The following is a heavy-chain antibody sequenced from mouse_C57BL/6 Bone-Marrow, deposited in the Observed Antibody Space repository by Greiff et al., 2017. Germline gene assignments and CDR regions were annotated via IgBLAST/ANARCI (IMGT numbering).Heavy chain of an antibody. CDR2: IDPSDSYT. V-gene: IGHV1-50*01. J-gene: IGHJ4*01. Sequence: QVQLQQPGAELVKPGASVKLSCKASGYTFTSYWMQWVKQRPGQGLEWIGEIDPSDSYTNYNQKFKGKATLTVDTSSSTAYMQLISLTSEDSAVYYCLKGNYWGQGTSVTVSS. CDR3: LKGNY. CDR1: GYTFTSYW.